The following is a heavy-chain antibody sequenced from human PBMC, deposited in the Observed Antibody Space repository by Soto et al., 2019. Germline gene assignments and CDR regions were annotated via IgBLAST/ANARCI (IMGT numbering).Heavy chain of an antibody. CDR1: GGSISSGDW. CDR2: IYYSGST. D-gene: IGHD2-21*01. CDR3: ARRDCDSIFGSLDY. V-gene: IGHV4-4*02. Sequence: QVQLQESGPGLVKPSGTLSLTCAVSGGSISSGDWFWSWVLQSPGYGMEWIGEIYYSGSTTYNPYLKSRVTISADKSEKQFSLRLRSGTAADTAVDYCARRDCDSIFGSLDYWGQGTLVTVSS. J-gene: IGHJ4*02.